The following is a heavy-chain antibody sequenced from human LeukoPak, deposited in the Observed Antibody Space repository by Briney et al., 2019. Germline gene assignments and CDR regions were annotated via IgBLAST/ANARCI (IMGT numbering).Heavy chain of an antibody. CDR2: IRSSDDST. Sequence: HPGGSLRLSHVASGFTFNKYAMSWVRQTPRKGPEWVSGIRSSDDSTYYADSVKGRFTISRDNSKHTLYLQMNSLRAEDTALYYCAKGNWNKLEVFDSWGQGTLVTVSS. J-gene: IGHJ4*02. V-gene: IGHV3-23*01. CDR1: GFTFNKYA. D-gene: IGHD1/OR15-1a*01. CDR3: AKGNWNKLEVFDS.